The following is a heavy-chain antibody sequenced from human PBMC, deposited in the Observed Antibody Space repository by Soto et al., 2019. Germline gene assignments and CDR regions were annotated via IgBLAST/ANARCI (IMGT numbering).Heavy chain of an antibody. Sequence: HVQLVQSGAEVKKPGAAVKVACKTSGFTFTNYWMHWVRQAPGQGLEWMGIINPSGAKTSYGQKFHGRVTMTRDTSTSTVYMELISLTSEDTAVYYCARDVWDYGANPDHWGQGTLVTVSS. CDR2: INPSGAKT. V-gene: IGHV1-46*01. CDR1: GFTFTNYW. J-gene: IGHJ5*02. CDR3: ARDVWDYGANPDH. D-gene: IGHD4-17*01.